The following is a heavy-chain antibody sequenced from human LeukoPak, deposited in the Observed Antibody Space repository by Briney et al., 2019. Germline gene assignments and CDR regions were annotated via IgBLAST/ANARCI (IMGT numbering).Heavy chain of an antibody. Sequence: PGGSLRLSCAAFGFTFSSYSMNWVRQAPGKGLEWVSSISSSSSYIYYADSVKGRFTISRDNAKNSLYLQMNSLRAEDTAVYYCARVGYGDYYFDYWGQGTLVTVSS. CDR2: ISSSSSYI. CDR3: ARVGYGDYYFDY. CDR1: GFTFSSYS. D-gene: IGHD4-17*01. J-gene: IGHJ4*02. V-gene: IGHV3-21*01.